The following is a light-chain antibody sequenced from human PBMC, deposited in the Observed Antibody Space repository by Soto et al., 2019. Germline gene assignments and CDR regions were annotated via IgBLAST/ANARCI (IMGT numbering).Light chain of an antibody. CDR3: QQYNTYPLT. V-gene: IGKV1-9*01. CDR1: QGISSY. CDR2: AAS. Sequence: DIQLTQSPSFLSASVGDRVTITCRASQGISSYLAWYQQKPGKAPKLLIYAASTLQGGVPSRFSGRRSGADFTLTISSLQPSDFATYYCQQYNTYPLTFGGGTKV. J-gene: IGKJ4*01.